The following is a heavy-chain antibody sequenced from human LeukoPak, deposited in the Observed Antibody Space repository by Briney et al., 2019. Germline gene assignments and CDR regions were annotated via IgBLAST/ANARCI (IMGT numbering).Heavy chain of an antibody. Sequence: GGSLRLSCAASGFTFDDYAMHWVRQAPGKGLEWVSGISWNSGSIGYADSVKGRFTISRDNAKNSLYLQMNSLRAEDMALYYCAKSDALQSPFDYWGQGTLVTVSS. CDR1: GFTFDDYA. J-gene: IGHJ4*02. CDR2: ISWNSGSI. V-gene: IGHV3-9*03. CDR3: AKSDALQSPFDY. D-gene: IGHD2-15*01.